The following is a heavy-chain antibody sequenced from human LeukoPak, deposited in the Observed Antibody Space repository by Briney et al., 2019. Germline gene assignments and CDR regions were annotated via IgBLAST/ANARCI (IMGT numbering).Heavy chain of an antibody. D-gene: IGHD3-22*01. CDR2: IIPIFGTA. Sequence: SVKISCKASGGTFSSYAISWVRQAPGQGLEWMGGIIPIFGTANYAQKFQGRVTITADESTSTAYMELSSLRSEDTAVYYCARGYYYDSSGYFDYWGQGTLVTVSS. V-gene: IGHV1-69*01. J-gene: IGHJ4*02. CDR3: ARGYYYDSSGYFDY. CDR1: GGTFSSYA.